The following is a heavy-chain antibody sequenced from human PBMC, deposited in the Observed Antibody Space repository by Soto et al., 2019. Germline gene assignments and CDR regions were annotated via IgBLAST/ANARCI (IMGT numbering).Heavy chain of an antibody. CDR2: VSANGDIT. CDR3: ARGDRGGSGSPASYYFSGLDV. D-gene: IGHD3-10*01. CDR1: GFTFSDYA. J-gene: IGHJ6*02. V-gene: IGHV3-23*01. Sequence: EVQVLESGGDLVQPGGSLRLSCAASGFTFSDYAMTWVRQAPGKGLDWVSSVSANGDITYYADSVKGRFTISRDNSNNTLLLQMNSLRAEDTALFYRARGDRGGSGSPASYYFSGLDVWGQGTTVTVSS.